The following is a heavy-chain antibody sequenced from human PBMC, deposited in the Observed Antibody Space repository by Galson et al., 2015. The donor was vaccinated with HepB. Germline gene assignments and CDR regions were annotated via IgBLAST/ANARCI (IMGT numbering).Heavy chain of an antibody. CDR3: ARVFGVVTNYYYYYMDV. V-gene: IGHV1-8*01. D-gene: IGHD3-3*01. CDR2: MNPNSGNT. CDR1: GYTFTSYD. Sequence: SVKVSCKASGYTFTSYDINWVRQATGQGLEWMGWMNPNSGNTGYAQKFQGRVTMTRNTSISTAYMELSSLRSEDTAVYYCARVFGVVTNYYYYYMDVWGKGTTVTVSS. J-gene: IGHJ6*03.